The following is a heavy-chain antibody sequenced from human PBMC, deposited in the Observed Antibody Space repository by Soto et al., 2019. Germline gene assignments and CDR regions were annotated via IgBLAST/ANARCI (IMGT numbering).Heavy chain of an antibody. CDR2: INPNSGGT. CDR3: ARASYPLYCGGDCYWFYY. J-gene: IGHJ4*02. Sequence: GASVKVSCKASGYTFTGYYMHWVRQAPGQGLEWMGWINPNSGGTNYAQKFQGWVTMTRDTSISTAYMELSRLRSDDTAVYYCARASYPLYCGGDCYWFYYWGQGTLVTVSS. V-gene: IGHV1-2*04. D-gene: IGHD2-21*02. CDR1: GYTFTGYY.